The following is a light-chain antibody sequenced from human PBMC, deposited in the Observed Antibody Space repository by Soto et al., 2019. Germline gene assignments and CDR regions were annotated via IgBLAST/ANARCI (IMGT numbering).Light chain of an antibody. V-gene: IGKV1-5*01. CDR2: DAS. CDR1: QSISSW. J-gene: IGKJ5*01. Sequence: GDRVTITCRASQSISSWLAWYQQKPGKAPKLLIYDASSLESGVPSRFSGSGSGTEFTLTISSLQPDDFATYYCQQYNNYPTFGQGTRLEIK. CDR3: QQYNNYPT.